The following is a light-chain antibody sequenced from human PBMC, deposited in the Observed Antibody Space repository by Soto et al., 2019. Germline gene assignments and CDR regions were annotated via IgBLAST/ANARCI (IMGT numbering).Light chain of an antibody. J-gene: IGKJ1*01. CDR2: DAF. Sequence: EILMTQSPATLSVSPGERATLSCRASQSISSNLAWYHHKPGQAPRLLIYDAFTRATGIPARFSGSGSGTEFTLTISSLQSEDFAVYYCRQYNNWPETFGQGTKVDIK. CDR1: QSISSN. V-gene: IGKV3-15*01. CDR3: RQYNNWPET.